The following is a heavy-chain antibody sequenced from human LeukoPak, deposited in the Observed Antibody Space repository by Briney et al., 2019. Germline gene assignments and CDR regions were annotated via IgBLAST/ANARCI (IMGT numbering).Heavy chain of an antibody. Sequence: PSETLPLTCTVSGASISSGDYYWTWIRQPPGKGLEWIGYIYDSGRTDFNPSLKSRVTISIDRSKNQFSLKLSSVTAADTAVYYCANADRFCSGSCHVPDAFDFWGQGTMVTVSS. D-gene: IGHD2-15*01. CDR2: IYDSGRT. CDR1: GASISSGDYY. J-gene: IGHJ3*01. V-gene: IGHV4-30-2*01. CDR3: ANADRFCSGSCHVPDAFDF.